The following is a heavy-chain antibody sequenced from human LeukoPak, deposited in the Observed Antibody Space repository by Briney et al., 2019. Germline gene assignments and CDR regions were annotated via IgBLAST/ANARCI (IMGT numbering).Heavy chain of an antibody. CDR2: IYYSGST. CDR3: ATRPQLYYGMDV. J-gene: IGHJ6*02. V-gene: IGHV4-59*05. Sequence: SETLSLTCTVSGGSISSYYWGWIRQPPGKGLEWIGRIYYSGSTYYNPSLKSRVTISVDTSKNQFSLKLSPVTAADTAVYYCATRPQLYYGMDVWGQGTTVTVSS. CDR1: GGSISSYY. D-gene: IGHD1-1*01.